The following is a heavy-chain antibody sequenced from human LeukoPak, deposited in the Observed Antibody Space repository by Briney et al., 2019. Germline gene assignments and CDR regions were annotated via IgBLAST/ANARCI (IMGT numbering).Heavy chain of an antibody. CDR2: ISGSGGST. D-gene: IGHD2/OR15-2a*01. V-gene: IGHV3-23*01. Sequence: PGGSLRLSCTASGFTFSSYAMSWVRQAPGKGLEWVSAISGSGGSTYYADSVKGRFTISRDNSKNTLYLQMNSLRADDTAVYYCSQDRRFVISHYDYWGKGTLVPVSS. J-gene: IGHJ4*02. CDR1: GFTFSSYA. CDR3: SQDRRFVISHYDY.